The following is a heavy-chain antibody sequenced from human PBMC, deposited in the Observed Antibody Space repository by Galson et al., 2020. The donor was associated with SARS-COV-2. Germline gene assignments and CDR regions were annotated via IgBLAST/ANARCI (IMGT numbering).Heavy chain of an antibody. J-gene: IGHJ4*02. V-gene: IGHV4-34*01. Sequence: PESRSLTCGDDGGSGSNYYWRCNRQPPGKELECNGEALYDGTTNYTPSLRSRATVSLEKSRIQFSLHLTSVTAADTAVYYCARGPHIVTTAQFDSWGQVTLVTVSS. CDR3: ARGPHIVTTAQFDS. CDR2: ALYDGTT. D-gene: IGHD5-12*01. CDR1: GGSGSNYY.